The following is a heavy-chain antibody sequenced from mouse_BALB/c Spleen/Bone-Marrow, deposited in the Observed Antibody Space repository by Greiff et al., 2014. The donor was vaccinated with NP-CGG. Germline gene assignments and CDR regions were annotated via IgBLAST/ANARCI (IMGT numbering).Heavy chain of an antibody. CDR1: GFTFSSFG. CDR3: ARLTFPTATYYYAMDY. J-gene: IGHJ4*01. V-gene: IGHV5-17*02. CDR2: ISSGSSTI. D-gene: IGHD1-2*01. Sequence: DVKLVESGGGLVQPGGSRKLSCAASGFTFSSFGMHWVRQAPEKGLEWVAYISSGSSTIYYADTVKGRFTISRDNPKNTLCLQMTSLRSEDTAMYYCARLTFPTATYYYAMDYWGQGTSVTVSS.